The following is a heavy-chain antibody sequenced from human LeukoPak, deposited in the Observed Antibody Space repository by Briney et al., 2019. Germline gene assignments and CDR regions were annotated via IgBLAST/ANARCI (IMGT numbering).Heavy chain of an antibody. CDR1: GGSISSYY. D-gene: IGHD3-10*01. Sequence: PSETLSLTCTVSGGSISSYYWSWIRQLPGKGLEWIGYIYYSGSTNYNPSLKSRVTISVDTSKNQFSLKLSSVTAADTAVYYCASYYYGSGMVRGYFDYWGQGTLVTVSS. CDR3: ASYYYGSGMVRGYFDY. V-gene: IGHV4-59*08. CDR2: IYYSGST. J-gene: IGHJ4*02.